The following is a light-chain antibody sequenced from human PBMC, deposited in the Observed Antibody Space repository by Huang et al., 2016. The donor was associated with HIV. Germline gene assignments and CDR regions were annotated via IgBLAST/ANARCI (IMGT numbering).Light chain of an antibody. CDR3: QQYNDWPIT. CDR2: GAS. Sequence: EVVMTQSPATLSVSPVERVTLSCRASQSVSDNLAWYQQKPGQPPRLLIYGASTRATGVRARFRGSGSGTEFTRTISSLQSEDFAAYYCQQYNDWPITFGPGTKVDIK. V-gene: IGKV3-15*01. J-gene: IGKJ3*01. CDR1: QSVSDN.